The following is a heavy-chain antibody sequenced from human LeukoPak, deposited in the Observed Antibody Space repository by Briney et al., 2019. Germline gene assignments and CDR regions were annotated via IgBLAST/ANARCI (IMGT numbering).Heavy chain of an antibody. CDR3: AKSGYSYGPHVDY. J-gene: IGHJ4*02. Sequence: GGSLRLSCAASGFTFSSYAMSWVRQAPGKGLEWVSAIIGSGGSTYYADSVKGWFTISRDNSKNTLYLQMNRLRAEATAVYYCAKSGYSYGPHVDYWGQGTLVTVSS. V-gene: IGHV3-23*01. D-gene: IGHD5-18*01. CDR1: GFTFSSYA. CDR2: IIGSGGST.